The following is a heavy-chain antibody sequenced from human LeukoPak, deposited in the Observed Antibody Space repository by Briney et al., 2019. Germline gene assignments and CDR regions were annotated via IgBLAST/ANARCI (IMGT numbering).Heavy chain of an antibody. D-gene: IGHD3-10*01. J-gene: IGHJ5*02. CDR3: ARDFQMARGDPYNWFDP. CDR2: IYTSGST. Sequence: SETLSLTCTVSGGSISSYYWSWIRQPAGKGLEWIGRIYTSGSTNYNPSLKSRVTMSVDTSKNQFSLKLSSVTAADTAVHYCARDFQMARGDPYNWFDPWGQGTLVTVSS. CDR1: GGSISSYY. V-gene: IGHV4-4*07.